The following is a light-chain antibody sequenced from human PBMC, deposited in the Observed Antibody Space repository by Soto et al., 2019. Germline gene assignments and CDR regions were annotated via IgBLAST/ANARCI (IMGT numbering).Light chain of an antibody. CDR2: DAS. V-gene: IGKV1-13*02. Sequence: AIQLTQSPSSLSASVGDRVTITCRASQGISSALAWYQQKPGKAPKLLIYDASSLESGGSSRFSGSGSGTVFTLTISILQHEDFATYYCQQFNSYPLTFGGWTKVDIK. CDR1: QGISSA. CDR3: QQFNSYPLT. J-gene: IGKJ4*01.